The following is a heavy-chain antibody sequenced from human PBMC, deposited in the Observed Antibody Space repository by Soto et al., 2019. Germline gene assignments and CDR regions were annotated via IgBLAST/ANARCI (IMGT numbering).Heavy chain of an antibody. CDR3: ARGGVYCSSTSCYMVV. D-gene: IGHD2-2*02. V-gene: IGHV1-69*13. CDR2: IIPIFGTA. Sequence: SVKVSCKASGGTFSSYSISWVLQAPGQGLEWMGGIIPIFGTANYAQKFQGRVTITADESTSTAYMELSSLRSEDTAVYYCARGGVYCSSTSCYMVVWGQGTLVTVSS. J-gene: IGHJ4*02. CDR1: GGTFSSYS.